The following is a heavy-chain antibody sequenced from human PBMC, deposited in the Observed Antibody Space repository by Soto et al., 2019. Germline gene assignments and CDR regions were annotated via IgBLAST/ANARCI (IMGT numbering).Heavy chain of an antibody. V-gene: IGHV1-24*01. CDR2: FDPEDGET. CDR3: ATEEWELYYYYYGMDV. Sequence: ASVKVSCKVSGYTLTELSMHWVRQAPGKGLEWMGGFDPEDGETIYAQKFQGRVTMTEDTSTDTAYMELSSLRSEDTAVYYCATEEWELYYYYYGMDVWGQGTTVTVSS. D-gene: IGHD1-26*01. CDR1: GYTLTELS. J-gene: IGHJ6*02.